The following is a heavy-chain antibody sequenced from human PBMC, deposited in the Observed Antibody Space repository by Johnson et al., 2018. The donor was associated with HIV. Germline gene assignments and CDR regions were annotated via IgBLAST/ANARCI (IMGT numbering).Heavy chain of an antibody. D-gene: IGHD6-19*01. CDR3: ARGQQSSGWCDVFDI. CDR2: TSVDGNSK. J-gene: IGHJ3*02. V-gene: IGHV3-30-3*01. CDR1: GFTFRDSV. Sequence: QVQLVESGGGVVQPGTSLRLSCAASGFTFRDSVMHWVRQAPGEGLEWVAGTSVDGNSKYYPDSLKGRFTISRDNSDNTLYLQRDSLTAEDTAVYYCARGQQSSGWCDVFDIWGQGTVVTVSS.